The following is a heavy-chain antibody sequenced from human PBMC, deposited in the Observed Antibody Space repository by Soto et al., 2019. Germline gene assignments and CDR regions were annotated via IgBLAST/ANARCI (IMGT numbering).Heavy chain of an antibody. Sequence: QVQLVQSGAEVKKPGASVKVSCKASGYTFTSDDINWVRQATGQGLEWMGWMNPYSGDTGYAQKFQGRVIMTRDTSISTAYMELSSLSSEDTAVYYCARGVAAAGTDWFDPWGQGTLVTVSS. CDR1: GYTFTSDD. J-gene: IGHJ5*02. CDR3: ARGVAAAGTDWFDP. CDR2: MNPYSGDT. D-gene: IGHD6-13*01. V-gene: IGHV1-8*01.